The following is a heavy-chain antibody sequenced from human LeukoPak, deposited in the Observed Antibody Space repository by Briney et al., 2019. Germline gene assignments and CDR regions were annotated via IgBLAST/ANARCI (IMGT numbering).Heavy chain of an antibody. D-gene: IGHD2-2*01. CDR3: ARGLDQLLSVLGRYGMDV. CDR2: ISGSGGST. CDR1: GFTFSSYA. J-gene: IGHJ6*02. V-gene: IGHV3-23*01. Sequence: GGSLRLSCAASGFTFSSYAMSWVRQAPGKGLAWVSAISGSGGSTYYADSVKGRFTISRDNSKNTLYLQMNSLRAEDTAVYYCARGLDQLLSVLGRYGMDVWGQGTTVTVSS.